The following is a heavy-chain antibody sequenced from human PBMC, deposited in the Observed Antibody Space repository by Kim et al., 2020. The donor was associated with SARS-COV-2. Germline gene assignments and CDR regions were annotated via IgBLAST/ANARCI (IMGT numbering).Heavy chain of an antibody. CDR3: ARGYYYYMDV. J-gene: IGHJ6*03. CDR2: YN. Sequence: YNDYAISVKSRITINPDTSKNHFSLQLKSVTPEDTAVYYCARGYYYYMDVWGKGTTVTVSS. V-gene: IGHV6-1*01.